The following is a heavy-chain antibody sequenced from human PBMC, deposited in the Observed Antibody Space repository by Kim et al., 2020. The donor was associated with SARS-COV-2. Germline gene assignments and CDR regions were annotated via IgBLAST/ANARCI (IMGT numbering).Heavy chain of an antibody. CDR1: GYTFTSYG. D-gene: IGHD3-22*01. CDR2: ISAYNGNT. CDR3: ARVGGYESEYSSGYWWAGYYYYGMDV. V-gene: IGHV1-18*01. J-gene: IGHJ6*02. Sequence: ASVKVSCKASGYTFTSYGISWVRQAPGQGLEWMGWISAYNGNTNYAQKLQGRVTMTTDTSTSTAYMELRSLRSDDTAVYYCARVGGYESEYSSGYWWAGYYYYGMDVWGQGTTVTVSS.